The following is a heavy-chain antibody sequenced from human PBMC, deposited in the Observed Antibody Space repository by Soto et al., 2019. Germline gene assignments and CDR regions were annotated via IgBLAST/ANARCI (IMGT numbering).Heavy chain of an antibody. CDR1: GGTFSSYA. CDR2: IIPIFGTA. D-gene: IGHD2-15*01. J-gene: IGHJ1*01. Sequence: QVQLVQSGAEVKKPGSSVKVSCKASGGTFSSYAISWVRQAPGQGLEWMGGIIPIFGTANYAQKFQGRVTITAAESTSTAYIELRSLRSEDTAVYYCARALDCSGGSCYSYEYFQHWGQGTLVTVSS. CDR3: ARALDCSGGSCYSYEYFQH. V-gene: IGHV1-69*12.